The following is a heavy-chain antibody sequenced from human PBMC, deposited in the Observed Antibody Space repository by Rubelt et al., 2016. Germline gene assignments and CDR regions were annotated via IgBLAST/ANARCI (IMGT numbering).Heavy chain of an antibody. CDR1: GGSVSSGSYY. CDR2: IYYSGST. J-gene: IGHJ5*02. Sequence: QVQLQESGPGLVKPSETLSLTCTVSGGSVSSGSYYWSWIRQPPGKGLEWIGYIYYSGSTNYNPSLKSRVTISVDTSKNQFSLKLSSVTAADTAVYYCARDVRYSNWFDPWGQGTLVTVSS. CDR3: ARDVRYSNWFDP. D-gene: IGHD2-15*01. V-gene: IGHV4-61*01.